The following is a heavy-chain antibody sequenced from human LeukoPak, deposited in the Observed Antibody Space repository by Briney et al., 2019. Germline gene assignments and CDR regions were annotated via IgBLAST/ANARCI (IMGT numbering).Heavy chain of an antibody. Sequence: PSETLSLTCAVFAACFGASYCGSIRQPPGKGLEWIGEINHSGSTNYNPSLKSRVTISVDTSKNQFSLKLSSVTAADTAVSYCATGPAGRRVGYSYGPTWFVPWGQGTLVTVSS. CDR2: INHSGST. J-gene: IGHJ5*02. D-gene: IGHD5-18*01. V-gene: IGHV4-34*01. CDR1: AACFGASY. CDR3: ATGPAGRRVGYSYGPTWFVP.